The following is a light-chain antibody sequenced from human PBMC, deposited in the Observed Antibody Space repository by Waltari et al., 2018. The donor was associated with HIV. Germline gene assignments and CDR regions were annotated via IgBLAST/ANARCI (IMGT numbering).Light chain of an antibody. J-gene: IGLJ2*01. CDR1: SSNIGSNY. CDR3: ATWDDTLSGPV. V-gene: IGLV1-47*01. Sequence: QSVLTQAPSASGTPGQRVTISFSGSSSNIGSNYVYWYHQFPGTAPKLLIYRNNQRPSGVPDRFSGSKSGTSASLAISGLRSEDEADYYCATWDDTLSGPVFGGGTKLTVL. CDR2: RNN.